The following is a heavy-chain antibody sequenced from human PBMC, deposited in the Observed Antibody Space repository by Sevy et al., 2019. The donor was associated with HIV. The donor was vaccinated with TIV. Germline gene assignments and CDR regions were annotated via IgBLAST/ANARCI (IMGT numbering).Heavy chain of an antibody. CDR1: GFTFSSYN. CDR2: ISGLSNYI. J-gene: IGHJ5*02. V-gene: IGHV3-21*01. Sequence: GGSLRLSCAASGFTFSSYNMNWVRQAPGKGLEWVSSISGLSNYIYYADSVKGRFTISRDNAKNSLYLQMNSLRPEDTAVYYCARDRCTITSCHEGNWFDPWGQGTLVTVSS. D-gene: IGHD2-2*01. CDR3: ARDRCTITSCHEGNWFDP.